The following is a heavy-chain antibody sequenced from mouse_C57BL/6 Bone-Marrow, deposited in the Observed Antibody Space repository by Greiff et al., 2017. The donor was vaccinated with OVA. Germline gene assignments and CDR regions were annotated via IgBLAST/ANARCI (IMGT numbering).Heavy chain of an antibody. V-gene: IGHV1-64*01. CDR1: GYTFTSYW. D-gene: IGHD2-1*01. CDR2: IHPNSGST. J-gene: IGHJ3*01. CDR3: ARGHFYYALRGFAY. Sequence: VQLQQPGAELVKPGASVKVSCKASGYTFTSYWMHWVKQRPGQGLEWIGMIHPNSGSTNYNEKFKSKATLTVDKSSSTAYMQLSSLTSEDSAVYYCARGHFYYALRGFAYWGQGTLVTVSA.